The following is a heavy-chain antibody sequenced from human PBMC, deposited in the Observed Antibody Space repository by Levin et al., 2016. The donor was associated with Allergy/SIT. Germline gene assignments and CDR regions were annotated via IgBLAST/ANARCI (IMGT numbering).Heavy chain of an antibody. J-gene: IGHJ5*02. V-gene: IGHV1-69*13. CDR2: IIPIFGTA. D-gene: IGHD6-13*01. Sequence: SVKVSCKASGGTFSSYAISWVRQAPGQGLEWMGGIIPIFGTANYAQKFQGRVTITADESTSTAYMELSSLRSEDTAVYYCARPAAPLGIAAENWFDPWGQGTLVTVSS. CDR1: GGTFSSYA. CDR3: ARPAAPLGIAAENWFDP.